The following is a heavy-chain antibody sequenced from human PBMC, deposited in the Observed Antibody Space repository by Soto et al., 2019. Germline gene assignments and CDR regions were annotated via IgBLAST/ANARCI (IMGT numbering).Heavy chain of an antibody. D-gene: IGHD3-16*02. Sequence: GASVKVSCKASGYSFTNNDVTWVRQATGQGLEWMGWMNPGSGDTGYAQKFQGRVTMTRDISIATAYMELSSLRSDDTAVYYCARYVWGSYRYPAPSWFDPWGQGTLVTVSS. V-gene: IGHV1-8*01. CDR1: GYSFTNND. CDR3: ARYVWGSYRYPAPSWFDP. J-gene: IGHJ5*02. CDR2: MNPGSGDT.